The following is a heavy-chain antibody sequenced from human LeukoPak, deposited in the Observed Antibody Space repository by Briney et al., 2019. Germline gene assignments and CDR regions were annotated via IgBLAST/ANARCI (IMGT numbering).Heavy chain of an antibody. CDR2: IYHSGST. CDR1: GGSFSGYY. J-gene: IGHJ4*02. CDR3: ARAEYYFDY. Sequence: SETLSLTCAVYGGSFSGYYWSWIRQPPGKGLEWIGYIYHSGSTYYNPSLKSRVTISVDTSKNQFSLKLSSVTAADTAVYYCARAEYYFDYWGQGTLVAVSS. V-gene: IGHV4-34*01.